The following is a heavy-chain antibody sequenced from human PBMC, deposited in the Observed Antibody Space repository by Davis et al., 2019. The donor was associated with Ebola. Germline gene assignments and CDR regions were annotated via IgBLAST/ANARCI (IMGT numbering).Heavy chain of an antibody. Sequence: GESLKISCAASGFTFRSYWMHCVRLAPGKGLERVAVSCYYGSNKYYADSVKGRFTISRDNSKNTLYLQMNSLRADDTAVYYCAREGKYRDESRTFDYWGQGTLVTVSS. V-gene: IGHV3-33*08. CDR2: SCYYGSNK. CDR1: GFTFRSYW. D-gene: IGHD2-2*01. CDR3: AREGKYRDESRTFDY. J-gene: IGHJ4*02.